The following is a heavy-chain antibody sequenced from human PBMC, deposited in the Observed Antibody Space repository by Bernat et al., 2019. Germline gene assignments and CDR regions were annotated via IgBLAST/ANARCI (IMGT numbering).Heavy chain of an antibody. V-gene: IGHV3-21*01. CDR2: ISSSSSYI. J-gene: IGHJ3*02. D-gene: IGHD2-21*02. Sequence: EVQLVESGGDLVKPGGSLRLSCAASGFTFSSYSMNWVRQAPGKGLEWVSSISSSSSYIYYADSVKGRFTISRDNAKNSLYLQMNSLRAEDTAVYYCASVAYCGGDCYYDAFDIWGQGTMVTVSS. CDR3: ASVAYCGGDCYYDAFDI. CDR1: GFTFSSYS.